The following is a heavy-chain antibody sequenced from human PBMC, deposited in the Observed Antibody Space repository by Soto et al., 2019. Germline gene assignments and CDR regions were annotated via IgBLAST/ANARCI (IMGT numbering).Heavy chain of an antibody. D-gene: IGHD2-2*01. CDR3: ARIVKDIVLVPAARYYYYYYMDV. CDR1: GFSLSNARMG. V-gene: IGHV2-26*01. Sequence: GSGPTLVNPTETLTLTCTVSGFSLSNARMGVSWIRQPPGKALEWLAHIFSNDEKSYSTSLKSRLTISKDTSKSQVVLTMTNMDPVDTATYYCARIVKDIVLVPAARYYYYYYMDVWGKGTTVTVS. J-gene: IGHJ6*03. CDR2: IFSNDEK.